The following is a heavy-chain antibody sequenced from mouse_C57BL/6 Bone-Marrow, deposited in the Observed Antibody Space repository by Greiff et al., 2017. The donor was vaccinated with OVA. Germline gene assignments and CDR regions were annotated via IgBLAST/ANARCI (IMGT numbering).Heavy chain of an antibody. CDR3: ARHGGGPHYYAMDY. CDR1: GYTFTDYT. Sequence: VQLVESGAELVKPGASVKLSCKASGYTFTDYTIHWVKQRPGQGLEWIGWFYPGSGSIKYNEKFKDKATLTVDKSSSTVYMQLSRLTSEDSAVYDCARHGGGPHYYAMDYWGQGTSVTVSS. J-gene: IGHJ4*01. V-gene: IGHV1-62-2*01. CDR2: FYPGSGSI.